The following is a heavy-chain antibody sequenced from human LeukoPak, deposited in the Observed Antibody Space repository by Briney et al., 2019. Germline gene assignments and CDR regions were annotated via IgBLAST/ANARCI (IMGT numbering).Heavy chain of an antibody. V-gene: IGHV3-23*01. CDR2: ISGSGGST. D-gene: IGHD5-24*01. J-gene: IGHJ2*01. CDR3: AKDRDGYNSYWYFDL. CDR1: GFTFSSYA. Sequence: GGSLRLSCAASGFTFSSYAMSWVRQAPGKGLEWVSAISGSGGSTYYADSVKGRFTISRDNSKNTLYLQMNSLRAEDTAVYYCAKDRDGYNSYWYFDLWGRGTLVTVSS.